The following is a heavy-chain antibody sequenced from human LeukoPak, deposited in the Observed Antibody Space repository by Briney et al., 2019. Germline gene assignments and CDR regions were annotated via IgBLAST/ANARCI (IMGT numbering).Heavy chain of an antibody. CDR1: GFTFSIYA. J-gene: IGHJ4*02. V-gene: IGHV3-23*01. D-gene: IGHD3-22*01. Sequence: PGGSLRLSCPASGFTFSIYAMSWVRQAPGKGLQLVSSITSSGDGTYYADSVKGRFTISSDNSENMLYLQINSLIVADTAVYFCAKDRPNYYGSNGHYYRLDGDYWGQGTLVTVSS. CDR3: AKDRPNYYGSNGHYYRLDGDY. CDR2: ITSSGDGT.